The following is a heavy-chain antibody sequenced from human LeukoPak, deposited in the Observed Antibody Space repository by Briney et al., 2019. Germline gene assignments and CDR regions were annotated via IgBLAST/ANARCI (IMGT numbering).Heavy chain of an antibody. J-gene: IGHJ4*02. Sequence: GGSLRLSCAASGFTFSSYSMNCVRQAPGKGLQWVSSISSSSSYIYYADSVKGRFTITRDNAKNSLYLQMNSLRAEDTAVYYCAGGAEGYYGSGTHFDYWGQGTLVSVSS. CDR1: GFTFSSYS. D-gene: IGHD3-10*01. CDR2: ISSSSSYI. V-gene: IGHV3-21*01. CDR3: AGGAEGYYGSGTHFDY.